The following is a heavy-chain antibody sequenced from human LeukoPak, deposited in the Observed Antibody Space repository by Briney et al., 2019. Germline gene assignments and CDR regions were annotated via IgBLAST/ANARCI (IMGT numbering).Heavy chain of an antibody. Sequence: GGSLRLSWAAAGFSFMSTAMRGVRETPEEGRERGSTINDGGGATYYADSLRGGFTISRDNSKNTLYLQLNRLRAEDTAVYYCATLSWFSIYHGFDHWGQGILVTVSS. J-gene: IGHJ4*02. CDR2: INDGGGAT. D-gene: IGHD3-22*01. CDR1: GFSFMSTA. CDR3: ATLSWFSIYHGFDH. V-gene: IGHV3-23*01.